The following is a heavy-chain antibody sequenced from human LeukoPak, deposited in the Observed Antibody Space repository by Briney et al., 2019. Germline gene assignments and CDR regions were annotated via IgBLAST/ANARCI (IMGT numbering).Heavy chain of an antibody. D-gene: IGHD5-12*01. CDR1: GFTFSSYG. CDR2: ISDDGTRK. Sequence: GGSLRLSCAASGFTFSSYGIHWVRLAPGKGLEWVAVISDDGTRKYYADSVQGRFTISRDNSTNTLYLQMNSLRAEDMAVYYCAREFSGYAFDIWGQGTMVTVSS. CDR3: AREFSGYAFDI. J-gene: IGHJ3*02. V-gene: IGHV3-30*03.